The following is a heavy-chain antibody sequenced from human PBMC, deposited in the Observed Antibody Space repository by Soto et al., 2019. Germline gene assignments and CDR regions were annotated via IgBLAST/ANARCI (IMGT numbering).Heavy chain of an antibody. CDR3: ARSSSWYEGWDS. CDR2: ISRSGSST. CDR1: GFTFSSYA. J-gene: IGHJ4*02. Sequence: PGGSLRLSCAASGFTFSSYAMSWVRQAPGKGLEWVSAISRSGSSTYYADSVKGRFTISRDNSKDTLYLQMYSLRAEDTALYYCARSSSWYEGWDSWGQGTLVTVSS. D-gene: IGHD6-13*01. V-gene: IGHV3-23*01.